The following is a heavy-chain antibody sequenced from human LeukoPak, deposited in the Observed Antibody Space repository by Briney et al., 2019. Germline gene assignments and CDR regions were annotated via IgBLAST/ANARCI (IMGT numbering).Heavy chain of an antibody. D-gene: IGHD6-13*01. V-gene: IGHV1-18*01. CDR1: VYTFTSYG. CDR3: ARVEQQLVYYYYYYMDV. J-gene: IGHJ6*03. CDR2: ISAYNGNT. Sequence: ASVNVSCKASVYTFTSYGISWVRQAPGQELDWMGWISAYNGNTHYPQKLQGRVTMTTDTSTSTAYMELRSLRSDDTAVYYCARVEQQLVYYYYYYMDVWGKGTTVTVSS.